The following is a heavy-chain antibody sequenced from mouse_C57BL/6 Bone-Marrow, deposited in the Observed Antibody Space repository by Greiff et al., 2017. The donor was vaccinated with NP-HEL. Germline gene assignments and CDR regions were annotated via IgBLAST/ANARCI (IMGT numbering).Heavy chain of an antibody. CDR1: GFTFTDYY. D-gene: IGHD2-3*01. Sequence: EVQVVESGGGLVQPGGSLSLSCAASGFTFTDYYMSWVRQPPGKALEWLGFIRNKANGYTTEYSASVKGRFTISRDNSQSILYLQMNALRAEDSATYYCARGGWLLRWYFDVWGTGTTVTVSS. CDR3: ARGGWLLRWYFDV. CDR2: IRNKANGYTT. J-gene: IGHJ1*03. V-gene: IGHV7-3*01.